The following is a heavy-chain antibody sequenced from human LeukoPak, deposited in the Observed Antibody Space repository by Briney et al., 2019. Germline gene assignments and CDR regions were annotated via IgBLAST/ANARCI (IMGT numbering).Heavy chain of an antibody. CDR3: AKDTDLDC. CDR1: GFSVGDNY. V-gene: IGHV3-53*01. J-gene: IGHJ4*02. Sequence: GGSLRLSCVASGFSVGDNYMSWVRQAPGKGLEWVAIIYTGGFTYYGDSVKGRFTISRDTSKNTLYLHMNNLRAEDTAVYFCAKDTDLDCWGQGTEVTVSS. CDR2: IYTGGFT. D-gene: IGHD4-11*01.